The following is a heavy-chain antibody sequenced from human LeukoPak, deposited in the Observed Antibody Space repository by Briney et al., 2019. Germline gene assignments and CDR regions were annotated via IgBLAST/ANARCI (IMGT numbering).Heavy chain of an antibody. CDR1: GYTFTGYF. Sequence: ASVKVSCKASGYTFTGYFVHWVRQAPGQGLQWVGWINPNTGGTNYAQKFQGRVTMTRDTSISTAYMELSRLRSDDTAVYYCASSDSADTPLNYWGQGTLVTVSS. CDR2: INPNTGGT. V-gene: IGHV1-2*02. J-gene: IGHJ4*02. CDR3: ASSDSADTPLNY. D-gene: IGHD2-21*02.